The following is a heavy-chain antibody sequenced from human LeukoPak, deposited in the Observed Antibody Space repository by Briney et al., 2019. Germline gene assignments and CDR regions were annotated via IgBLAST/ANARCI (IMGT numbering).Heavy chain of an antibody. J-gene: IGHJ4*02. CDR2: ISGGSPVI. Sequence: GGSLRLSCAASGFSFSMYSMNWVRRAPGKGLEWVSHISGGSPVIDYADSVKGRFIISRENAKNSLYLQMNSLRAEDTAVYYCTRGYYRVDFWGQGTLVTVSS. D-gene: IGHD2-15*01. CDR3: TRGYYRVDF. CDR1: GFSFSMYS. V-gene: IGHV3-48*01.